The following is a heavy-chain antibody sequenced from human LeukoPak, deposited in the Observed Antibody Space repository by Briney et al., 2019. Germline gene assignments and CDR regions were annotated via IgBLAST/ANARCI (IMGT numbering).Heavy chain of an antibody. D-gene: IGHD3/OR15-3a*01. Sequence: PGGSLRLSCAASGFTFSSYSMNWVRQAPGKGLEWVSYIRTSPYIIYYADSVRGRFTVSRDNAKNSLFLQMNSLRDEDTAMYYCARDLHWAFDYWGQGTLSPSPQ. CDR1: GFTFSSYS. J-gene: IGHJ4*02. CDR3: ARDLHWAFDY. V-gene: IGHV3-48*02. CDR2: IRTSPYII.